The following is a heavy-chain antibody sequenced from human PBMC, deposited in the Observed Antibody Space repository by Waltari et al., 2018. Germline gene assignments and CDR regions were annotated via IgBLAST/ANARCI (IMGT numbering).Heavy chain of an antibody. Sequence: QVQLQESGPGLVKPSETLSHTCTVSGGSISSYYWSWIRQPPGKGLEWIGYIYYSGSTNYNPSLKSRVTISVDTSKNQFSLKLSSVTAADTAVYYCARAHDSSGYYYPVFDYWGQGTLVTVSS. CDR1: GGSISSYY. V-gene: IGHV4-59*01. CDR3: ARAHDSSGYYYPVFDY. CDR2: IYYSGST. D-gene: IGHD3-22*01. J-gene: IGHJ4*02.